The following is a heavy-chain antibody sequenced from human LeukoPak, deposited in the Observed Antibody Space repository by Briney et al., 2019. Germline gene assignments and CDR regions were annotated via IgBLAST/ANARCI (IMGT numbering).Heavy chain of an antibody. Sequence: ASVKVSCKATGYTFTSYYMHWVRQAPGQGLEWMGIINPSGGSTSYAQKFQGRVTMTRDTSTSTVYMELSSLRSEDTAVYYCARAVGATTDFDYWGQGTLVTVSS. D-gene: IGHD1-26*01. CDR3: ARAVGATTDFDY. CDR2: INPSGGST. CDR1: GYTFTSYY. J-gene: IGHJ4*02. V-gene: IGHV1-46*01.